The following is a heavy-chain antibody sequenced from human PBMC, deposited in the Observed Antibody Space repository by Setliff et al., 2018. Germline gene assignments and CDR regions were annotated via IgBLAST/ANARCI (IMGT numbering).Heavy chain of an antibody. CDR1: GYSFPDYW. V-gene: IGHV5-51*01. J-gene: IGHJ4*02. CDR2: IYPGDSDT. CDR3: ARHQSSATVTPFDY. Sequence: LGESLKISCKGSGYSFPDYWIAWVRQMPGKGLECMGIIYPGDSDTRYSPSFQGQVTISVDNSISTAYLQWSNLKASDTAMYYCARHQSSATVTPFDYWGQGTLVTVSS. D-gene: IGHD4-17*01.